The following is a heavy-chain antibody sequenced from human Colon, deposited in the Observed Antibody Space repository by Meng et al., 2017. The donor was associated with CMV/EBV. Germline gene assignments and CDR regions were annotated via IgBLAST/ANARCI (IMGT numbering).Heavy chain of an antibody. CDR2: IYSGGDT. CDR1: GFTVNLNY. D-gene: IGHD4-11*01. Sequence: GESLKISCAASGFTVNLNYMTWVRQAPGKGLEWVSVIYSGGDTYYADSVQGRFTMPRDNSKNTVHLQMSSLKPEDTAVYYCAGETGLPNGMDVWGQGTTVTVSS. J-gene: IGHJ6*02. CDR3: AGETGLPNGMDV. V-gene: IGHV3-53*05.